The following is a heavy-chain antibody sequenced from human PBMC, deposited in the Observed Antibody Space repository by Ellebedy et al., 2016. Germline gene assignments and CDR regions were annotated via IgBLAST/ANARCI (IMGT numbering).Heavy chain of an antibody. CDR2: ISAYDGNT. J-gene: IGHJ4*02. Sequence: ASVKVSXXASGYTFNHYGFSWVRQAPGQGLDWMGWISAYDGNTKYAQKLQGRVTMTTDTSTSTAYMELRSLRSDDTAVYYCARGGRTTGTTRSLEYWGQGTLVTVSS. CDR3: ARGGRTTGTTRSLEY. D-gene: IGHD1-1*01. CDR1: GYTFNHYG. V-gene: IGHV1-18*01.